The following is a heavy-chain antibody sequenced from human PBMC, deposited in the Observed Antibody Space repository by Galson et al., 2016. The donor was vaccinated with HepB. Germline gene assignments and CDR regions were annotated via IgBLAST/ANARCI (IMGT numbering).Heavy chain of an antibody. CDR3: ARLWSSAPGSVYDYYGMDV. CDR1: GLTFSSYS. Sequence: SLRLSCAASGLTFSSYSMNWVRQAPGKGLEWVANIKEDGSEKYYVDSVKGRFTISRDNAKNSLDLQMNSLSPEDTAVYYCARLWSSAPGSVYDYYGMDVWGQGTTVTVSS. CDR2: IKEDGSEK. D-gene: IGHD6-13*01. V-gene: IGHV3-7*01. J-gene: IGHJ6*02.